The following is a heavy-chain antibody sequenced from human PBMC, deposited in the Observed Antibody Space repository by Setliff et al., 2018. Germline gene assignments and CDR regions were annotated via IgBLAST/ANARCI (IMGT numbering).Heavy chain of an antibody. CDR1: GDSIFDNY. CDR3: ARGAGWWDL. CDR2: ISYTGST. V-gene: IGHV4-59*08. J-gene: IGHJ5*02. Sequence: SETLSLTCSVSGDSIFDNYWSWIRQSPGRGLEWIAYISYTGSTNYNPSLKSRVTISLDTSKNHFSLNLRSVTAADTAVYYCARGAGWWDLWGQGTLVTVSS.